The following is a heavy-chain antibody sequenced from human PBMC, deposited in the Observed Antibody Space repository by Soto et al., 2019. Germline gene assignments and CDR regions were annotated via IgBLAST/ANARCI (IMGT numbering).Heavy chain of an antibody. CDR3: AGLYHYDSSGYYDY. V-gene: IGHV1-46*01. Sequence: ASVRVSCKASGNSFTTYYMHWVRQAPGQGLEWMGIINPSGGRTTYAQKFQGRVTMTRDTSTSTFHMELSSLTSEDTAVYYCAGLYHYDSSGYYDYWGQGTLVTVSS. CDR1: GNSFTTYY. CDR2: INPSGGRT. J-gene: IGHJ4*02. D-gene: IGHD3-22*01.